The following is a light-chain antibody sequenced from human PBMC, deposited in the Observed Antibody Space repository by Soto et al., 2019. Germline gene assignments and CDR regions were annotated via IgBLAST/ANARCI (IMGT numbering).Light chain of an antibody. Sequence: QSALTQPPSVSGSPGQSVTISCTGTSSDVGNYNRVSWYQQPPGTAPKLMIYDVTRRPSGVPDRFSGSKSGNTASLTISGLQAEDEADYYCSSGTNTTVLFGGVTKLTVL. V-gene: IGLV2-18*02. CDR1: SSDVGNYNR. CDR2: DVT. CDR3: SSGTNTTVL. J-gene: IGLJ2*01.